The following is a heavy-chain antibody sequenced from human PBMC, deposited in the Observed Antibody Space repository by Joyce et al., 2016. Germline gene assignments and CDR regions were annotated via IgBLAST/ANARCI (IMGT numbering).Heavy chain of an antibody. J-gene: IGHJ5*02. Sequence: QVHLVESGGGVVQPGRSLTLSCAAYGFSFTSFSIVWVRQAPGKRLEWAEVIATDGNRQYYGDSVKGRFIVSRDNSKNTVNLQMSGLGVEDTAVYYCARGTKVTGMGNWFDPWGQGTLVTVSS. CDR2: IATDGNRQ. CDR3: ARGTKVTGMGNWFDP. D-gene: IGHD2-21*02. CDR1: GFSFTSFS. V-gene: IGHV3-30-3*01.